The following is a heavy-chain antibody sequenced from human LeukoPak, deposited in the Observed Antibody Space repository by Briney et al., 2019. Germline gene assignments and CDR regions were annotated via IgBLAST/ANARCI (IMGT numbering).Heavy chain of an antibody. J-gene: IGHJ6*03. CDR2: IYYSGST. CDR1: GGSISSSSYY. D-gene: IGHD3-10*01. Sequence: PSETLSLTCTVSGGSISSSSYYWGWIRQPPGRGLEWIGSIYYSGSTYYNPSLKSRVTISVDTSKNQFSLKLSSVTAADTAVYYCARVLFGYYYYYMDVWGKGTTVTVSS. V-gene: IGHV4-39*07. CDR3: ARVLFGYYYYYMDV.